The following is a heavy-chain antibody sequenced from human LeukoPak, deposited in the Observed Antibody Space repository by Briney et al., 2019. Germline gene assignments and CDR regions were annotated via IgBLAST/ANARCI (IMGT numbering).Heavy chain of an antibody. V-gene: IGHV3-23*01. CDR3: AKPARGSGSYPTFDY. J-gene: IGHJ4*02. Sequence: GGSLRLSCAASGFTFSSYAMSWVRQAPGKGLEWVSAISGSGGSTYYADSVTGRFTISRDNSKNTLYLQMNSLRAEDTAVYYCAKPARGSGSYPTFDYWGQGTLVTVSS. CDR1: GFTFSSYA. D-gene: IGHD3-10*01. CDR2: ISGSGGST.